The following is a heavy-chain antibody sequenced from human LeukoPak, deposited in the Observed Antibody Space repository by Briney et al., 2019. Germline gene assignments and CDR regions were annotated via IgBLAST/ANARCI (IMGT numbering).Heavy chain of an antibody. CDR3: ARGLAYDRRLNFDY. CDR1: GGSFSGYY. CDR2: INHSGST. D-gene: IGHD3-22*01. V-gene: IGHV4-34*01. Sequence: SETLSLTCAVYGGSFSGYYWSWIRQPPGKGLEWIGEINHSGSTNYNPSLKSRVTISVDTSKNQFSLKLSSVTAADTAVYYCARGLAYDRRLNFDYWGQGTLVTVSS. J-gene: IGHJ4*02.